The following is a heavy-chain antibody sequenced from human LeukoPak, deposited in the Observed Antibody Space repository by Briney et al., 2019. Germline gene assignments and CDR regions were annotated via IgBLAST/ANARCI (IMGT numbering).Heavy chain of an antibody. J-gene: IGHJ4*02. CDR2: IYWNDDK. Sequence: SGPTLVKPTQTLRLTCTFSGFSLSTSGVGVGWIRQPPGKALEWLALIYWNDDKRYSPSLKSRLTITKDTSKNQVVLTMTNMDPVDTATYYCAHSVMGYCSGGSCYFVDYWGQGTLVTVSS. D-gene: IGHD2-15*01. CDR1: GFSLSTSGVG. V-gene: IGHV2-5*01. CDR3: AHSVMGYCSGGSCYFVDY.